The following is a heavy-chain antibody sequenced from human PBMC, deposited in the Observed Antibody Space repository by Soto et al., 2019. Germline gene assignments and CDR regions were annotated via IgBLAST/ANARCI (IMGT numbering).Heavy chain of an antibody. CDR2: ISDCGST. CDR1: GGSIRSYY. V-gene: IGHV4-59*01. D-gene: IGHD3-16*01. J-gene: IGHJ4*02. Sequence: QVQLQESGPGLVKPSETLSLTCSVSGGSIRSYYWSWIRQPPGKQLEWIGYISDCGSTNYNPSVKRRVTISVDTSKNQSSLKMTAVTAADTAVYYCARLAMAGGSALDYWGRGTLVTVSS. CDR3: ARLAMAGGSALDY.